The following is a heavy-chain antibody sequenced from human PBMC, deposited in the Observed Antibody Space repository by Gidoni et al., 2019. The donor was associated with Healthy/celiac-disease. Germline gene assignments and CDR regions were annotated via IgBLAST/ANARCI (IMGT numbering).Heavy chain of an antibody. J-gene: IGHJ4*02. CDR2: IRSKAYGGTT. D-gene: IGHD3-3*01. Sequence: AMGWFRQAPGKGLEWVGFIRSKAYGGTTEYAASVKGRFTISRDDSKSIAYLQMNSLKTEDTAVYYCTRDPEWFWGQGTLVTVSS. CDR3: TRDPEWF. CDR1: A. V-gene: IGHV3-49*03.